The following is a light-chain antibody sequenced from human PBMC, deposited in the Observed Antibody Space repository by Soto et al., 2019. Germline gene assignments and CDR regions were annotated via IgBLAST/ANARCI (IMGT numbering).Light chain of an antibody. Sequence: IVRTLTPKFSPVTVGLPPSISCRSSHSLVRSDGNAYASCLHQRRGQAPRVLIYRIAKRFSAVQDRFSGSEAGADFTLKISRVEAEDVGLYYCMQATQYPLTVAGGTKVDSK. V-gene: IGKV2-24*01. CDR2: RIA. CDR1: HSLVRSDGNAY. CDR3: MQATQYPLT. J-gene: IGKJ4*02.